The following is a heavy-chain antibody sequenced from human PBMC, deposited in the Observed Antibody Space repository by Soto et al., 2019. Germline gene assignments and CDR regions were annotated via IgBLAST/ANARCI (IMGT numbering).Heavy chain of an antibody. Sequence: QVQLVQSGAEVKKPGSSVKVSCKASGGTFSSYAISWVRQAPGQGLEWMGGIIPIFGTANYAQKFQGRVTITAAESTSTAYMELSSLRSEDTAVYYCARGKTYYYGSGSYQPGFDHWGQGTLVTVSS. CDR2: IIPIFGTA. V-gene: IGHV1-69*12. J-gene: IGHJ4*02. CDR1: GGTFSSYA. CDR3: ARGKTYYYGSGSYQPGFDH. D-gene: IGHD3-10*01.